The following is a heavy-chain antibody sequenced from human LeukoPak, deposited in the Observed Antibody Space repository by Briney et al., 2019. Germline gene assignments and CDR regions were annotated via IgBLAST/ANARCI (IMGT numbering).Heavy chain of an antibody. D-gene: IGHD3-22*01. Sequence: SETLSLTCTVSGYSISSGYYWGWIRQPPGKGLEWIGSIYHSGSTYYNPSLKSRVIISVDTSKNQFSLKLSSVTAADTAVYYCARGYDGSGYYYRNWYFDLWGRGTLVTVSS. CDR3: ARGYDGSGYYYRNWYFDL. CDR2: IYHSGST. V-gene: IGHV4-38-2*02. J-gene: IGHJ2*01. CDR1: GYSISSGYY.